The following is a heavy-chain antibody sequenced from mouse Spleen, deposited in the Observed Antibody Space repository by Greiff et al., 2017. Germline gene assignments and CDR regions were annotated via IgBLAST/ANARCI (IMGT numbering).Heavy chain of an antibody. CDR2: IYPRSGNT. J-gene: IGHJ2*01. D-gene: IGHD4-1*01. CDR3: ARLLLGPNYFDY. CDR1: GYTFTSYG. Sequence: QVQLQQPGAELARPGASVKLSCKASGYTFTSYGISWVKQRTGQGLEWIGEIYPRSGNTYYNEKFKGKATLTADKSSSTAYMELRSLTSEDSAVYFCARLLLGPNYFDYWGQGTTLTVSS. V-gene: IGHV1-81*01.